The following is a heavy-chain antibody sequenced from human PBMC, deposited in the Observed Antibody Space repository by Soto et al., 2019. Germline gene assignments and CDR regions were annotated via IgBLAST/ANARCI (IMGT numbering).Heavy chain of an antibody. CDR2: ISSSGGSGGST. CDR1: GFTFSSYA. Sequence: EVQLLESGGGLVQPGGSLRLSCEASGFTFSSYARNWVRQAPGKGLEWVSDISSSGGSGGSTHYADSVKGRFTISRDNSKNTLYLQMNSLRAEDTAVYYCAKDWRMDVWGQGTTVTVSS. J-gene: IGHJ6*02. V-gene: IGHV3-23*01. CDR3: AKDWRMDV.